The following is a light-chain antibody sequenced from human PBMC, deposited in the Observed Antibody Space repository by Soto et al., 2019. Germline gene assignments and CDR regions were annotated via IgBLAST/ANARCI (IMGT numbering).Light chain of an antibody. J-gene: IGKJ5*01. CDR3: QQCDNWPPIT. V-gene: IGKV3-11*01. CDR2: DAS. Sequence: EIVLTQSPATLSLSPGERATLSCRASQSVSRYLAWYQQRRGQPPRLLIYDASDRAPGIPARFSGSGSGTDYTLTIISLEPDDFAVYYCQQCDNWPPITFGQGTRLEIK. CDR1: QSVSRY.